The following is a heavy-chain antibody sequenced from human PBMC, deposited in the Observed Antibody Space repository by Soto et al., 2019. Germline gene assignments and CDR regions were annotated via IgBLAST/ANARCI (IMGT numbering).Heavy chain of an antibody. CDR1: SGSIISADYY. J-gene: IGHJ3*01. Sequence: QVQLQQSGPGLVKPSQTLSLTCTVSSGSIISADYYWTWVRQPPGKGLEWIGYIHYRGNTYYNPSLKSRISMSVDTSNTQFSLQLTSTTAADTAVYYCASTNWAYAFDAWGQGTLVTISS. D-gene: IGHD7-27*01. CDR3: ASTNWAYAFDA. V-gene: IGHV4-30-4*01. CDR2: IHYRGNT.